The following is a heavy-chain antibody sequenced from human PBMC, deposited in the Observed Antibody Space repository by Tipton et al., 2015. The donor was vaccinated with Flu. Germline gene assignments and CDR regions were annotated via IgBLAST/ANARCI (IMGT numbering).Heavy chain of an antibody. D-gene: IGHD3-16*01. V-gene: IGHV4-38-2*01. CDR1: AYSISSAYY. CDR2: ISHSGSA. Sequence: TLSLTCAVSAYSISSAYYWGWIRQPGQPPGKGLEWIGSISHSGSAYYNPSLKSRVTISVDTSKNQFSLKLTSVTAADTAVYYCARSRFPYYYYGMDVWGQGTTVTVSS. CDR3: ARSRFPYYYYGMDV. J-gene: IGHJ6*02.